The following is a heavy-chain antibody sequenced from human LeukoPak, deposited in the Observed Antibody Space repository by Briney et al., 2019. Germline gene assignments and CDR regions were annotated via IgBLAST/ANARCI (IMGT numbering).Heavy chain of an antibody. CDR3: AREEQWLGRSYMDV. D-gene: IGHD6-19*01. CDR1: GFTFSSYS. V-gene: IGHV3-21*01. CDR2: ISSSSSYI. J-gene: IGHJ6*03. Sequence: PGGSLRLSCAASGFTFSSYSMNWVRQAPGKGLEWVSYISSSSSYIYYADSVKGRFTISRDNAKNSLYLQMNSLRAEDTAVYYCAREEQWLGRSYMDVWGKGTPVTVSS.